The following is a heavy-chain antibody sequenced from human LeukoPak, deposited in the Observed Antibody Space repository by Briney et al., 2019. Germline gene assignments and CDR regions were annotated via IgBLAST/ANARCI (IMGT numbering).Heavy chain of an antibody. CDR1: GYTFTSYD. V-gene: IGHV1-8*01. J-gene: IGHJ4*02. CDR3: ARDSTGTTEAFGD. CDR2: MNPNSGNT. Sequence: GASVKVSCKASGYTFTSYDINWVRQATGQGLEWMGWMNPNSGNTGYAQKFQGRVTMTRNTSINTAYMELSSLRSEDTAVYYCARDSTGTTEAFGDWGQGTLVTVSS. D-gene: IGHD1-1*01.